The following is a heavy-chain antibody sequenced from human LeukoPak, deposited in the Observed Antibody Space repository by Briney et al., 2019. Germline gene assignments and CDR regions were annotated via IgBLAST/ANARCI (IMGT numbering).Heavy chain of an antibody. D-gene: IGHD3-16*01. V-gene: IGHV4-59*08. Sequence: PSETLSLTCTVSGGSISSYYWSWIRQPPGKGLEWIWYIHYSGSTNYNPSLKSRVTISVDTSKNHFSLKLSSVTAADTAVYFCARHFYDPYVYFDYWGQGTLVTVSS. CDR1: GGSISSYY. CDR2: IHYSGST. J-gene: IGHJ4*02. CDR3: ARHFYDPYVYFDY.